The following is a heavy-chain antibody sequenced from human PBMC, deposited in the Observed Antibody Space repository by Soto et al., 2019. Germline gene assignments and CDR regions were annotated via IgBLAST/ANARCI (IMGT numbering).Heavy chain of an antibody. J-gene: IGHJ4*02. D-gene: IGHD4-17*01. Sequence: QLQLQESGPGLVKPSETLSLTCTVSGGSISSSSYYWGWIRQPPGKGLEWIGNIYYSGSTYYNPSFKSRVTISVDTSKSHFSLKLSSVTAADTAVYYCAREYSMTTYLGYFDYWGQGTLVTVSS. CDR1: GGSISSSSYY. CDR2: IYYSGST. CDR3: AREYSMTTYLGYFDY. V-gene: IGHV4-39*02.